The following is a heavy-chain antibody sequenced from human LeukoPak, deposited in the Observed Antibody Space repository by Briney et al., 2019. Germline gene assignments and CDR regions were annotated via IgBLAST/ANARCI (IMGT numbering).Heavy chain of an antibody. Sequence: ASVKVSCKASGYTFTSYGISWVRQAPGQGLEWMGWISAYNGNTNYAQKLQGRVTMTTDTSTSTAYMELRSLRSDDTAVYYCARLPLHYSSSSGLGYWGQGTLVTVSS. CDR1: GYTFTSYG. D-gene: IGHD6-6*01. CDR2: ISAYNGNT. J-gene: IGHJ4*02. CDR3: ARLPLHYSSSSGLGY. V-gene: IGHV1-18*01.